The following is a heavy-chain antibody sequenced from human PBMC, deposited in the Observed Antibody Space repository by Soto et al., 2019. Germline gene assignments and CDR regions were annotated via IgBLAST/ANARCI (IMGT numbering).Heavy chain of an antibody. D-gene: IGHD3-22*01. CDR2: LYSGCST. J-gene: IGHJ4*02. V-gene: IGHV3-53*01. CDR3: AREHDTSGYNLAY. CDR1: GFSVSTKY. Sequence: EVQLVASGGGLIQAGVSLRLSCAGSGFSVSTKYMSWVRQAPWKGLEWVSVLYSGCSTYYADSVSGRFTISRDNSKNPLYLQMNGLRAEDTVVYYCAREHDTSGYNLAYWGQGTLVTVSS.